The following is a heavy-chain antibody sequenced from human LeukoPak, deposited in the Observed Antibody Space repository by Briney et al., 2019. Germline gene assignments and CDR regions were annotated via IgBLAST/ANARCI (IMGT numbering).Heavy chain of an antibody. CDR1: GFTFSSYW. CDR3: AKDRSLRLMVS. D-gene: IGHD3-16*01. Sequence: GGSLRLSCAASGFTFSSYWMSWVRQAPGKGLEWVANIKQDGSEKYYVDSVKGRFTISRDNAKNSLYLQMDSLRADDTAVYFCAKDRSLRLMVSWGQGTPVTVSS. CDR2: IKQDGSEK. V-gene: IGHV3-7*03. J-gene: IGHJ4*02.